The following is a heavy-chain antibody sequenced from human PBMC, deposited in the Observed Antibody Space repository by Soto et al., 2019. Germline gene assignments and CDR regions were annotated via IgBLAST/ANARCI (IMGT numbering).Heavy chain of an antibody. CDR1: GFTFSSYA. Sequence: QVQLVESGGGVVQPGRSLRLSCAASGFTFSSYAMHWVRQAPGKGLEWVAVISYDGSNKYYADSVKGRFTISRDNSKNTLYLQMNSLRAEDTAVYYCANSVSQWLVAYWGQGTLVTVSS. CDR2: ISYDGSNK. CDR3: ANSVSQWLVAY. D-gene: IGHD6-19*01. J-gene: IGHJ4*02. V-gene: IGHV3-30-3*01.